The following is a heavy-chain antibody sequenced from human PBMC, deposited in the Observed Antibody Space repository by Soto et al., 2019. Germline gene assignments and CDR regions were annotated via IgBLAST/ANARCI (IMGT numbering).Heavy chain of an antibody. V-gene: IGHV3-23*01. CDR1: GFTFSSYG. CDR2: SSATGAGT. D-gene: IGHD1-7*01. CDR3: AKDRRAGGNYGFYSDF. Sequence: EMQLLESGGGLVQPGGSLRLSCAASGFTFSSYGMTWVRQAPWKGLEWVSFSSATGAGTYFADSVKGRFTISRDNSKNTLYLQMSSLRADDTAVYYCAKDRRAGGNYGFYSDFWGQGALVIVSS. J-gene: IGHJ4*02.